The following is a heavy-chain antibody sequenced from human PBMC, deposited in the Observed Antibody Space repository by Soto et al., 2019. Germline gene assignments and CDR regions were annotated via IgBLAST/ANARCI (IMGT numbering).Heavy chain of an antibody. Sequence: QVQLVESGGGIVQPGNSLRLSCAASGFTFSNYGMQWFRQAPDKGLEWVAVVSWAGEAEYYADSVKGRFTISRDNSGDTLCLQMNSLRPEDTAVYYCVKEATVKAAHHFDSWGQGTLVTVST. CDR2: VSWAGEAE. J-gene: IGHJ4*02. V-gene: IGHV3-30*18. CDR1: GFTFSNYG. CDR3: VKEATVKAAHHFDS. D-gene: IGHD4-4*01.